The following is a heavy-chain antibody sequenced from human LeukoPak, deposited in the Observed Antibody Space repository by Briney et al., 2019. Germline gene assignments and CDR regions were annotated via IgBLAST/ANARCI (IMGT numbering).Heavy chain of an antibody. V-gene: IGHV1-69*02. J-gene: IGHJ4*02. D-gene: IGHD3-22*01. CDR3: ARGDDSSGYYLFDY. Sequence: SVKVSCKASGGTFSSYTISWVRQAPGQGLEWMGRIIPILGIANYAQKFQGRVTITADKSTSTAYMELSSLRSEDTAVYYCARGDDSSGYYLFDYWGQGTLVTVSS. CDR2: IIPILGIA. CDR1: GGTFSSYT.